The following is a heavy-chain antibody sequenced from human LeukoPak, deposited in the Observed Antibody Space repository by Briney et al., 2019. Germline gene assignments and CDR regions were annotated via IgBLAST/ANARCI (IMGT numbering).Heavy chain of an antibody. CDR1: GGSISSGSYY. J-gene: IGHJ5*02. CDR2: IYTSGST. V-gene: IGHV4-61*02. CDR3: AREALWFGEGDDP. D-gene: IGHD3-10*01. Sequence: PSETLSLTCTVSGGSISSGSYYWGWIRQPAGKGLEWIGRIYTSGSTNYNPPLKSRVTISVDTSKNQFSLKLSSVTAADTAVYYCAREALWFGEGDDPWGQGTLVTVSS.